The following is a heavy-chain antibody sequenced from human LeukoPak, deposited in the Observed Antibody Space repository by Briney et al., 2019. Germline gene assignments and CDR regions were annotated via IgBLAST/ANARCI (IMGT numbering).Heavy chain of an antibody. CDR2: IYHSGST. J-gene: IGHJ5*02. D-gene: IGHD3-16*02. Sequence: PSETLPLTCTVSGYSISSGYYWGWIRQPPGKGLEWIGSIYHSGSTYYNPSLKSRVTISVDTSKNQFSLKLSSVTAADTAVYYCAREGIMITFGGVIVPLHWFDPWGQGTLVTASS. V-gene: IGHV4-38-2*02. CDR1: GYSISSGYY. CDR3: AREGIMITFGGVIVPLHWFDP.